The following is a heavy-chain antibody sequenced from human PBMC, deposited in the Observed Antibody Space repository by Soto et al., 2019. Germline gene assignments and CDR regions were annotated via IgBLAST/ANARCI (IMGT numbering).Heavy chain of an antibody. CDR3: ARHGSKDYDILTGDHYYYYMDV. Sequence: SETLSLTCTVSGGSISSYYWSWIRQHPGKGLEWIGYIYYSGGTYYNPSLRSRVTISVDTSKNQFSLKLSSVTAADTAVYYCARHGSKDYDILTGDHYYYYMDVWGKGTTVTVSS. CDR1: GGSISSYY. V-gene: IGHV4-59*06. D-gene: IGHD3-9*01. CDR2: IYYSGGT. J-gene: IGHJ6*03.